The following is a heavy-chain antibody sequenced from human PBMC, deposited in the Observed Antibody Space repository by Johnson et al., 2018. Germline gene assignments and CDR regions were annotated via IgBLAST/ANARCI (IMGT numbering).Heavy chain of an antibody. V-gene: IGHV3-7*01. CDR3: ARDRPGYSSGWYGTYYYGMDV. D-gene: IGHD6-19*01. Sequence: VQLVESGGGLVKPGRSLRLSCAASGFTFSSYWMSWVRQAPGKGLEWVANIKQDGSEKYYVDSVKGRFTISRDNAKNSLYLQMNSLRAEDTAVYYCARDRPGYSSGWYGTYYYGMDVWGQGTTVTVSS. CDR2: IKQDGSEK. J-gene: IGHJ6*02. CDR1: GFTFSSYW.